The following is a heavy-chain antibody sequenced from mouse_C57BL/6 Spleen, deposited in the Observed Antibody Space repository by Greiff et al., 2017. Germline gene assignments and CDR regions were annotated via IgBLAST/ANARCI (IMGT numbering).Heavy chain of an antibody. CDR1: GYTFTDYE. J-gene: IGHJ3*01. D-gene: IGHD1-1*01. CDR2: IDPETGGT. CDR3: TRSEITTVVSRFAY. V-gene: IGHV1-15*01. Sequence: QVQLKESGAELVRPGASVTLSCKASGYTFTDYEMHWVKQTPVHGLEWIGAIDPETGGTAYNQKFKGKAILTADKSSSTAYMELRSLTSEDSAVYYCTRSEITTVVSRFAYWGQGTLVTVSA.